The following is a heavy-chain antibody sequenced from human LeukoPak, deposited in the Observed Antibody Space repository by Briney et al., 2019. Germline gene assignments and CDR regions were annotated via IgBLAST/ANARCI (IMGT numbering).Heavy chain of an antibody. J-gene: IGHJ4*02. CDR3: ARDGVSTNDWQPDY. V-gene: IGHV3-30-3*01. CDR1: GYIFSNYA. Sequence: GGSLRLSCAASGYIFSNYAMHWVRQAPDKGLEWVAVVWHDGNSKNYADSVRGRFSISRDNPENILYLQMNSLRPEDAAVYYCARDGVSTNDWQPDYWGQGTLVTVSS. D-gene: IGHD5/OR15-5a*01. CDR2: VWHDGNSK.